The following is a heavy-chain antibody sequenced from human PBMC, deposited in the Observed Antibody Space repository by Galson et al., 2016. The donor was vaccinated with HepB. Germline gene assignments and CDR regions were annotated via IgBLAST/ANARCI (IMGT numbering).Heavy chain of an antibody. CDR1: GFTFSTYD. Sequence: SLRLSCAASGFTFSTYDMHWVRQAPAKGLEWVAAISYDGSNKHYADSVKGRFTISRDNSKNTLFLQMNSLRAEDTAVYYCARLRGVPAAHNWFDPWGQGTLVTVSS. D-gene: IGHD2-2*01. CDR2: ISYDGSNK. V-gene: IGHV3-30*03. J-gene: IGHJ5*02. CDR3: ARLRGVPAAHNWFDP.